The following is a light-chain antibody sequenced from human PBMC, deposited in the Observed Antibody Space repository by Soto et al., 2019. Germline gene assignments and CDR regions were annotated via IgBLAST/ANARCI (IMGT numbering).Light chain of an antibody. V-gene: IGKV3-15*01. CDR1: QSISSN. J-gene: IGKJ1*01. CDR3: QQYNDWPPWT. CDR2: GAS. Sequence: DIVMTQSPATLSVSPGQRATLSCRASQSISSNLAWYQQKPGQAPRRLIYGASTRATGIPARFSGSGSGTEFTLTISSLQSEDFAVYYCQQYNDWPPWTFGQGNKVEIK.